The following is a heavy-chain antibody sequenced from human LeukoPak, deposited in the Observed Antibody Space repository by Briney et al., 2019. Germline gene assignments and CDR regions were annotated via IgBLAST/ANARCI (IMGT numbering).Heavy chain of an antibody. Sequence: PGRSLRPSCAASGFTFSSYGMHWVRQAPGKGLEWVAVIWYDGSNKYYADSVKGRFTISRDNSKNTLYLQMNSLRAEDTAVYYCARDQDLRYSSGWYRSFDYWGQGTLVTVSS. CDR2: IWYDGSNK. D-gene: IGHD6-19*01. CDR1: GFTFSSYG. V-gene: IGHV3-33*01. CDR3: ARDQDLRYSSGWYRSFDY. J-gene: IGHJ4*02.